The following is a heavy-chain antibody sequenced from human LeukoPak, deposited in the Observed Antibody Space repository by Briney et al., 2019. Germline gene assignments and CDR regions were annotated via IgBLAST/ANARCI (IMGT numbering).Heavy chain of an antibody. CDR3: AKDTYIVVVTNAFDI. Sequence: PGVSLRLSCAPSVFTLNSCAMRCVRRAPGEGRVWVSAISGSGGSTYYVDSVKGRFTIYRDNTKNTLYLQMNSLRAEDTAVYYCAKDTYIVVVTNAFDIWGQGTMVTVSS. D-gene: IGHD3-22*01. J-gene: IGHJ3*02. CDR2: ISGSGGST. V-gene: IGHV3-23*01. CDR1: VFTLNSCA.